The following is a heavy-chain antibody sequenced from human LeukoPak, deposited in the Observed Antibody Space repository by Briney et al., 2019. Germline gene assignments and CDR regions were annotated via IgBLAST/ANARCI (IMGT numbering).Heavy chain of an antibody. CDR1: GGSFSGYY. Sequence: PSETLSLTCAVYGGSFSGYYWSWIRQPPGKGLEWIGEINHSGSTNYNPSLKSRVTISVDTSKNQFSLKLSSVTAADTAVYYCARPSITMEPVWGQGTLVTVSS. V-gene: IGHV4-34*01. CDR3: ARPSITMEPV. J-gene: IGHJ4*02. CDR2: INHSGST. D-gene: IGHD3-10*01.